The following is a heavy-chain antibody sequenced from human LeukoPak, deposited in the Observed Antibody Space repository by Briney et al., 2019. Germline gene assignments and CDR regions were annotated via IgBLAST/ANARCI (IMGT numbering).Heavy chain of an antibody. Sequence: PGGSLRLSCTASGFTFSNHAMTWVRQAPGEGLEWVSAIGGDGRGTDYADSVKGRFTISRDNSKNTLYLEMNSLRADDTARYYCARRGGGTPDYWGPGTLVTVSS. D-gene: IGHD1-1*01. CDR3: ARRGGGTPDY. CDR1: GFTFSNHA. V-gene: IGHV3-23*01. J-gene: IGHJ4*02. CDR2: IGGDGRGT.